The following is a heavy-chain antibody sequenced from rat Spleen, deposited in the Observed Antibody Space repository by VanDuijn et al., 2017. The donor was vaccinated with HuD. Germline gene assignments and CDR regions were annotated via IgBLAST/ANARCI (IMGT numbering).Heavy chain of an antibody. Sequence: EVQLVESGGGLVQPGRSLKLSCAASGFTFSNYYMAWVRQAPTKGLEWVASISTGGGNTYYRDSVKGRFTISRDNAKSTLYLQMDSLRSEDTATYYCTTTIAAISLYIYWGQGVMVTVSS. CDR3: TTTIAAISLYIY. CDR2: ISTGGGNT. D-gene: IGHD1-2*01. J-gene: IGHJ2*01. CDR1: GFTFSNYY. V-gene: IGHV5-27*01.